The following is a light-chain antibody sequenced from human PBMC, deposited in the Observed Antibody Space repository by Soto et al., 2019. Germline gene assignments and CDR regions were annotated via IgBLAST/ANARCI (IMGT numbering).Light chain of an antibody. CDR1: SSDVGGYNY. CDR2: VVT. CDR3: SSFTATTSYV. V-gene: IGLV2-8*01. Sequence: QSALTQPPSASGSPGQSVTISCTVTSSDVGGYNYVSWYQQLPGEAPKLIIYVVTDRPSGVSNRFSGSKSGNTASLTVSGPPAEDEADYHCSSFTATTSYVFGTGTKVTV. J-gene: IGLJ1*01.